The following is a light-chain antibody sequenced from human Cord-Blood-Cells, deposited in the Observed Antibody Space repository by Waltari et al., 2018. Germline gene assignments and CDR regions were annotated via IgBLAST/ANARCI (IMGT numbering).Light chain of an antibody. CDR1: LSVSSSY. Sequence: EIVLTQSPGTLSLSPGERATLSCRASLSVSSSYLAWYQQKPGQAPRLLIYGASSRATGIPDRFSGSGYGTDFTLTISRLEPEDFAVYNCQQYGSSPTFGQGTRLEMK. V-gene: IGKV3-20*01. J-gene: IGKJ5*01. CDR3: QQYGSSPT. CDR2: GAS.